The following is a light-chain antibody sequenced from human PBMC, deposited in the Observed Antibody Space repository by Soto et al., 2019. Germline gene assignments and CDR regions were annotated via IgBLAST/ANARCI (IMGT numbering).Light chain of an antibody. Sequence: EIVLTQSQCTLSLSPGERATLSCRASQSVSSSYLAWYQQKPGQAPRLLIYGASSRATGIPDRFSGSGSGTDFTLTISRLEPEDFAVYYCQQYGSSSLTFGGGNKVEIK. J-gene: IGKJ4*01. V-gene: IGKV3-20*01. CDR1: QSVSSSY. CDR2: GAS. CDR3: QQYGSSSLT.